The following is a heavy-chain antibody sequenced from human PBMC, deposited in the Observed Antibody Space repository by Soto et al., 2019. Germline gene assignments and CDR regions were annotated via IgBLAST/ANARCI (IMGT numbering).Heavy chain of an antibody. CDR2: IYYSGYT. Sequence: SETLSLTCAVYGGSFSSSSYYWGWIRQPPGKGLEWIGSIYYSGYTYYNPSLKSRVTISIDTSKNQFSLKLSSVTAADTAVYYCAGQPTAGSYYDLGSYYYYYAMDVWGQGTTVTVSS. V-gene: IGHV4-39*01. CDR3: AGQPTAGSYYDLGSYYYYYAMDV. CDR1: GGSFSSSSYY. D-gene: IGHD3-10*01. J-gene: IGHJ6*02.